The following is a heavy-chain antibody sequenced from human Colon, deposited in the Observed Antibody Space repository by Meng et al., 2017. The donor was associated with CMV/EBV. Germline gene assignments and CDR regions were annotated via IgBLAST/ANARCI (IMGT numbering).Heavy chain of an antibody. CDR1: GDSMSNDKYY. CDR3: ARDSTGGYASLDN. CDR2: MHHSGRT. V-gene: IGHV4-30-4*08. Sequence: QVQLQDSCPGLVXPXXXXXLSXRVSGDSMSNDKYYWTWIRQPPGKGLEWLGYMHHSGRTYYNPSLERRLSMSVDPPMKQFSMKLTSVTATDTAVYYCARDSTGGYASLDNWSQGTLVTVS. D-gene: IGHD1-1*01. J-gene: IGHJ4*02.